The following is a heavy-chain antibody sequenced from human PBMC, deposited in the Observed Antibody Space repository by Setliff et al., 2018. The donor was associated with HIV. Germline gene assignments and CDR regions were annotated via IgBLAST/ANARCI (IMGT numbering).Heavy chain of an antibody. D-gene: IGHD3-22*01. CDR1: GFSFSSYW. CDR2: ISHAGSFM. J-gene: IGHJ5*02. V-gene: IGHV3-21*01. Sequence: GGSRRLSCAASGFSFSSYWMHWVRQAPGKGLEWVASISHAGSFMYYRDSLKGRFTISRDDAKASLNLQMNSLKVEDTAIYFCARGPPGVVIIPDSWGQGTLVTVSS. CDR3: ARGPPGVVIIPDS.